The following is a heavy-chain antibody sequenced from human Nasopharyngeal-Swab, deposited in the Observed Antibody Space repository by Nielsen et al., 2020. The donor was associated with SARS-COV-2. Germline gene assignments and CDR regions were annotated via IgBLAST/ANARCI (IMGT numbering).Heavy chain of an antibody. Sequence: ASVKVSCKASGYTFTSYAMHWVHQAPGQRLEWMGWINAGNGNTKYSQKFQGRVTITRDTSASTAYMELSSLRSEDTAVYYCARDRIPDYYYDSSDFDYWGQGTLVTVSS. CDR3: ARDRIPDYYYDSSDFDY. CDR2: INAGNGNT. CDR1: GYTFTSYA. J-gene: IGHJ4*02. V-gene: IGHV1-3*01. D-gene: IGHD3-22*01.